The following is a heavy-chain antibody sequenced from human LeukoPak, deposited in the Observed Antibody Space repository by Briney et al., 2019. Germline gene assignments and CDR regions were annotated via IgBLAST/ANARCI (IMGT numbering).Heavy chain of an antibody. CDR1: GGSFSGYY. D-gene: IGHD6-13*01. V-gene: IGHV4-34*01. Sequence: SETLSLTCAVYGGSFSGYYWGWIRQPPGKGLEWIGEINHSGSTNYNPSLKSRVTRSVDTSKNQFSLKLSSVTAADTALYYCATVRSSWSVDYWGQGTLVTVSS. J-gene: IGHJ4*02. CDR2: INHSGST. CDR3: ATVRSSWSVDY.